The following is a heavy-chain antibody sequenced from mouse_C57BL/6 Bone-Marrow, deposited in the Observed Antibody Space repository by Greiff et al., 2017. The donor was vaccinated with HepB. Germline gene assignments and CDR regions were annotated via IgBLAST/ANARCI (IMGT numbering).Heavy chain of an antibody. CDR1: GFSLTSYA. J-gene: IGHJ1*03. V-gene: IGHV2-9-1*01. D-gene: IGHD1-1*01. CDR3: ARTGLLRSGWYFDV. CDR2: IWTGGGT. Sequence: VQLQQSGPGLVAPSQSLSITCTVSGFSLTSYAISWVCQPPGKGLEWLGVIWTGGGTNYNSALKSRLSISKDNSKSQVFLKMNSLQTDDTARYYCARTGLLRSGWYFDVWGTGTTVTVSS.